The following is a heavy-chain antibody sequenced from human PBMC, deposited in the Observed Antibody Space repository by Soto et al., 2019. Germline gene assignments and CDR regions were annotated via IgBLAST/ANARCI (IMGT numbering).Heavy chain of an antibody. V-gene: IGHV6-1*01. CDR1: GDSVSSNSAA. CDR3: ARGEQYSGRIFDY. Sequence: QVQLQQSGPGLVKPSQTLSVTCCISGDSVSSNSAAWNWLRQSPSRGLEWLGRTYYRSKWYNDYAVSVESRITITPDTSKNHFSLQLNFVTPEDTAVYFSARGEQYSGRIFDYWGQGTLVTVSS. D-gene: IGHD1-26*01. J-gene: IGHJ4*02. CDR2: TYYRSKWYN.